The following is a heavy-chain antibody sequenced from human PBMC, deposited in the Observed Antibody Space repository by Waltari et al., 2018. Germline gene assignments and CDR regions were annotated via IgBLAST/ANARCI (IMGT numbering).Heavy chain of an antibody. Sequence: QVQLLQSGDEVQKPGASVKVSCQASGYTFPGYYMHWVRQAPGQGLEWMGRINPNSGGTDYAQKFLGRVTMTRDTSTSTAYMELSSLTSDDTAVYYCARIPAWYGEILNYWGQGTLVTVSS. J-gene: IGHJ4*02. CDR3: ARIPAWYGEILNY. CDR2: INPNSGGT. CDR1: GYTFPGYY. D-gene: IGHD3-10*01. V-gene: IGHV1-2*06.